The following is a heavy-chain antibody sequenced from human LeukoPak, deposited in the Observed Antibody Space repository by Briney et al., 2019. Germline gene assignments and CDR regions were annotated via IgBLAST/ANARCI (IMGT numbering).Heavy chain of an antibody. J-gene: IGHJ4*02. CDR3: ARDADFHFDY. Sequence: PSETLSLTCTASGYSISSGYYWGWIRQPPGKGLEWIGSIYHSGSTYYNPSLKSRVTISVDTSKNQFSLKLSSVTAADTAVYYCARDADFHFDYWGQGTLVTVSS. CDR2: IYHSGST. CDR1: GYSISSGYY. V-gene: IGHV4-38-2*02.